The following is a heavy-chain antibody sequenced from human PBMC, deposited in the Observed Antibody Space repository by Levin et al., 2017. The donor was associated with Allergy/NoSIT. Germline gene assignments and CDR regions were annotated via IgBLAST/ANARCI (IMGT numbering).Heavy chain of an antibody. D-gene: IGHD1-20*01. J-gene: IGHJ4*02. V-gene: IGHV3-33*01. CDR2: IWYDGSNK. CDR1: GFTFSSYG. Sequence: GESLKISCAASGFTFSSYGMHWVRQAPGKGLEWVAVIWYDGSNKYYADSVKGRFTISRDNSKNTLYLQMNSLRAEDTAVYYCARQGITGNVRIGYYFDYWGQGTLVTVSS. CDR3: ARQGITGNVRIGYYFDY.